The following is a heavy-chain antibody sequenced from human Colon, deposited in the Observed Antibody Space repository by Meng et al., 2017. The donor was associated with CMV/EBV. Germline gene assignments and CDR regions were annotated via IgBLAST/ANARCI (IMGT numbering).Heavy chain of an antibody. V-gene: IGHV1-46*01. CDR3: AREKGMVGASHYYFDS. D-gene: IGHD1-26*01. CDR2: INPGRESS. CDR1: GYSFTSYY. Sequence: ASVKVSCKTSGYSFTSYYVHWVRQAPGQGLEWMGVINPGRESSNYAPQFQGRVTMTRDTSTTTVYLDLSSLTSEDTAVYFCAREKGMVGASHYYFDSWGQGTLVTVSS. J-gene: IGHJ4*02.